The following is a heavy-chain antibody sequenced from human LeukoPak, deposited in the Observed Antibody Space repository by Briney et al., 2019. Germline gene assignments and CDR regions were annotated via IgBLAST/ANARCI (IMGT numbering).Heavy chain of an antibody. CDR2: IKQDGSEK. D-gene: IGHD2-15*01. CDR1: GFTFSSYW. CDR3: ARDSLVVGYYYYYMDV. J-gene: IGHJ6*03. Sequence: PGGSLRLSCAVSGFTFSSYWMSWVRQAPGKGLEWVANIKQDGSEKYYVDSVKGRFTISRDNAKNSLYLQMNCLRAEDTAVHYCARDSLVVGYYYYYMDVWGKGTTVTVSS. V-gene: IGHV3-7*01.